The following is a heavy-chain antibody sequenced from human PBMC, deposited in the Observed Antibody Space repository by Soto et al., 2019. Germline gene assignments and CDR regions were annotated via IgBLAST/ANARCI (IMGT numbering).Heavy chain of an antibody. D-gene: IGHD3-22*01. CDR2: ISSTSSTI. CDR1: GFTFSSYS. V-gene: IGHV3-48*01. Sequence: EVKLVESGGGLVQPGGSLRLSCAASGFTFSSYSMNWVRQAPGKGLEWVSYISSTSSTINYADSVKGRFTISRDNAKNXXYLQMNSLRAEDTAVYYCARSTYYYDSSGYYQYDYWGQGTLVTVSS. CDR3: ARSTYYYDSSGYYQYDY. J-gene: IGHJ4*02.